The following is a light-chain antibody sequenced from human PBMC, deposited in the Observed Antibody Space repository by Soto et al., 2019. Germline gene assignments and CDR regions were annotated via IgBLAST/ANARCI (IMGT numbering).Light chain of an antibody. CDR1: QTVLYSSNNKNY. V-gene: IGKV4-1*01. J-gene: IGKJ4*01. CDR2: WAS. Sequence: DIVMTQSPDSLAVSLGERATINYKSSQTVLYSSNNKNYLAWYQQKPGQPPKLLIYWASTRESGVPDRFSGSGSETDFTLTISSLQAEDVAVYYCQQYFRTPLSFGGGTKVEIK. CDR3: QQYFRTPLS.